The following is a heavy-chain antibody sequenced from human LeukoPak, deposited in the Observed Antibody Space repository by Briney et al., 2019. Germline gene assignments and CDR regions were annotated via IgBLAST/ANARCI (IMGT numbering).Heavy chain of an antibody. CDR1: GFTFSSYG. J-gene: IGHJ4*02. CDR3: AKGTLLYGSGSYFLDY. V-gene: IGHV3-30*18. Sequence: PGGSLRLSCAASGFTFSSYGMHWVRQAPGKGLEWVAVISYDGSNKYYADSVKGRLTISRDNSKNTLYLQMNGLRAEDTAVYYCAKGTLLYGSGSYFLDYWGQGTLVTVSS. CDR2: ISYDGSNK. D-gene: IGHD3-10*01.